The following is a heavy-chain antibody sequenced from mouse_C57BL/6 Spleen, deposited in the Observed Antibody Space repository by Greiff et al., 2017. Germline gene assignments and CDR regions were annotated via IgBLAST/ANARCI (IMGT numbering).Heavy chain of an antibody. J-gene: IGHJ2*01. CDR3: ARAAVASYYCDY. D-gene: IGHD6-1*01. CDR1: GYTFTDYN. CDR2: INPNNGGT. V-gene: IGHV1-22*01. Sequence: EVQLQQSGPELVKPGASVKMSCKASGYTFTDYNMHWVKQSHGKSLEWIGYINPNNGGTSYNQKFKGKATLTVNKSSSTAYMERRSLTSEDSAVYYWARAAVASYYCDYWGQGTTLTVSS.